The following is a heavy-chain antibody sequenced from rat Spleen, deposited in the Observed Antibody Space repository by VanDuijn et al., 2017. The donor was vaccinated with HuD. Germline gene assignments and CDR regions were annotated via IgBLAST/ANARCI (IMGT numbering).Heavy chain of an antibody. D-gene: IGHD4-3*01. V-gene: IGHV5-29*01. CDR2: ISYDGGDT. Sequence: EVQLVESDGGLVQPGRSLKLSCAASGFTFNNYGMAWVRQAPTKGLEWVASISYDGGDTYYRDSVKGRFTISRDNAKSTLSLQMDSLRSEDTATYYCVRQDTSGYSNWFAYWGQGALVTVSS. CDR1: GFTFNNYG. CDR3: VRQDTSGYSNWFAY. J-gene: IGHJ3*01.